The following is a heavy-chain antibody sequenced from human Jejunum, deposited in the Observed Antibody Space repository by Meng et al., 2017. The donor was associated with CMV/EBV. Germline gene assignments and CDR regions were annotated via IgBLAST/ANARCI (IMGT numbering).Heavy chain of an antibody. V-gene: IGHV3-30*02. CDR3: ARDGGVPYYESLTSSSYPDS. Sequence: YGIPWVRQTPGEGLQWVAFIHSHADTKYYAESVKGRFTISRDNSKNTVYLQMTSLSAEDTAIYYCARDGGVPYYESLTSSSYPDSWGQGTLVTVSS. CDR2: IHSHADTK. D-gene: IGHD3-9*01. J-gene: IGHJ4*02. CDR1: YG.